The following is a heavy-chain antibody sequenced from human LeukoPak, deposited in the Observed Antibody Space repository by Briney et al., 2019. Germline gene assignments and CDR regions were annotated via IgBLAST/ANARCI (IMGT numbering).Heavy chain of an antibody. CDR1: GFTFSSYG. Sequence: GGSLRLSCAASGFTFSSYGMHWVRQAPGKGLEWVAVIWYDGSNKYYADSVKGRFTISRDNSKNTLYLQMNSLRAEDTAVYYCARGIGLRYFDWLPTKFDYWGRGTLVTVSS. CDR2: IWYDGSNK. CDR3: ARGIGLRYFDWLPTKFDY. J-gene: IGHJ4*02. D-gene: IGHD3-9*01. V-gene: IGHV3-33*01.